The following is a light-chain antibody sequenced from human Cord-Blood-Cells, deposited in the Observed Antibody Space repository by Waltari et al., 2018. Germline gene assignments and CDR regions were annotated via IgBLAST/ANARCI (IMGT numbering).Light chain of an antibody. Sequence: QSALTQPAPVSGSPGQSLTISCTGTSSYVGGYNYVSWYQQHPGKSPKLMIYDVSNRPSGVSNRFSGSKSGNTASLTISGLQAEDEADYYCSSYTSRSTPVFGGGTKLTVL. CDR3: SSYTSRSTPV. V-gene: IGLV2-14*01. CDR1: SSYVGGYNY. CDR2: DVS. J-gene: IGLJ3*02.